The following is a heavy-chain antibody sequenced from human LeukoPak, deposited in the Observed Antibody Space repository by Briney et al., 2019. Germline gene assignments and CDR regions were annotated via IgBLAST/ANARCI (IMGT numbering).Heavy chain of an antibody. Sequence: PGGSLRLSCAASGFTFSSYEMSWVRQAPGKGLEWVSDISKSNGSIDYADCVKGRFTISRDNAKNSLYLQMNSLRAEHTALYYCARWDVMHGLQFGSREFYLQYWGERALVTDS. CDR2: ISKSNGSI. V-gene: IGHV3-48*03. CDR1: GFTFSSYE. J-gene: IGHJ4*02. D-gene: IGHD5-24*01. CDR3: ARWDVMHGLQFGSREFYLQY.